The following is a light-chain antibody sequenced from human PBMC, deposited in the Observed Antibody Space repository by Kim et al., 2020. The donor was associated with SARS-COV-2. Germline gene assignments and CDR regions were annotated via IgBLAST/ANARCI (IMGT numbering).Light chain of an antibody. CDR3: AAWDDSLNGSV. J-gene: IGLJ1*01. V-gene: IGLV1-44*01. CDR2: DNN. CDR1: SSNIATST. Sequence: GQRVTITCSGRSSNIATSTVSWYQQLPGATPKLLIYDNNQRPSGVPDRFSGSKSGASASLAISGLQSEDEAVYYCAAWDDSLNGSVFGPGTKVTVL.